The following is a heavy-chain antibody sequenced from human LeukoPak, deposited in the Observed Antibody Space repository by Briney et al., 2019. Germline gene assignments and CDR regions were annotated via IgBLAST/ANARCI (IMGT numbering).Heavy chain of an antibody. V-gene: IGHV1-2*02. J-gene: IGHJ1*01. D-gene: IGHD2-21*02. Sequence: ASAKVSCKASGYTFTGYYMHWVRQAPGQGLEWMGWINPNSGGTNYAQKFQGRVTMTRDTSISTAYMELSRLRSDDTAVYYCASLAYCGGDCYPEYFQHWGQGTLVTVSS. CDR3: ASLAYCGGDCYPEYFQH. CDR1: GYTFTGYY. CDR2: INPNSGGT.